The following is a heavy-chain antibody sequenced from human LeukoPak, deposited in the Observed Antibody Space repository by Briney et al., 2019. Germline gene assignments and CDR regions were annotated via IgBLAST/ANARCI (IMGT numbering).Heavy chain of an antibody. CDR1: GYTFTSYG. Sequence: ASVKVSCKASGYTFTSYGISWVRQAPGQGLEWMGGIIPIFGTANYAQKFQGRVTIIADESTSTAYMELSSLRSEDAAVYYCARDRDCSGGSCYGAYWGQGTLVTVSS. CDR3: ARDRDCSGGSCYGAY. D-gene: IGHD2-15*01. J-gene: IGHJ4*02. CDR2: IIPIFGTA. V-gene: IGHV1-69*13.